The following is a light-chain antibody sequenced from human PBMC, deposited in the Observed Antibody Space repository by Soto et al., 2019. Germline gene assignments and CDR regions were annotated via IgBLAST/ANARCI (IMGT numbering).Light chain of an antibody. CDR1: SSDIGAYNF. V-gene: IGLV2-14*01. J-gene: IGLJ3*02. CDR3: NSHSISSTLV. Sequence: QSALTQPASVSGSPGQSITISCTGTSSDIGAYNFVSWYQQHPGKAPKLMIYEVSNRPSGVSNRFSGSKSGNTASLTISGLQAEDEADYYCNSHSISSTLVFGGGTKLPVL. CDR2: EVS.